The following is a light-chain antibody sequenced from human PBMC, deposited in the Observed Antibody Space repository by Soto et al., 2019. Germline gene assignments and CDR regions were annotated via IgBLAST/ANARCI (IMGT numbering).Light chain of an antibody. CDR1: SSNIGANL. CDR3: AVWDDSVFGKI. V-gene: IGLV1-47*02. CDR2: ADS. J-gene: IGLJ2*01. Sequence: QSVLTQPPSASGTPGQRVTISCSGSSSNIGANLVNWYQQFPGTAPKFLIYADSQRPSGVPDRFSASKSGTSASLTISGLRSEDEAEYYCAVWDDSVFGKIFGGGTKLTVL.